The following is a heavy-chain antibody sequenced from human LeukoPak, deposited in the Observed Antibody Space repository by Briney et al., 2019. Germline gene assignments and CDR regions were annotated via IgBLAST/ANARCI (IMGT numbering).Heavy chain of an antibody. CDR1: GFTFSSYA. CDR3: ASSIPDCSGGSCPYYFDY. D-gene: IGHD2-15*01. Sequence: LRLSCAASGFTFSSYAMSWIRQHPGKGLEWIGYIYYSGSTYYNPSLKSRVTISVDTSKNQFSLKLSSVTAADTAVYYCASSIPDCSGGSCPYYFDYWGQGTLVTVSS. CDR2: IYYSGST. V-gene: IGHV4-31*02. J-gene: IGHJ4*02.